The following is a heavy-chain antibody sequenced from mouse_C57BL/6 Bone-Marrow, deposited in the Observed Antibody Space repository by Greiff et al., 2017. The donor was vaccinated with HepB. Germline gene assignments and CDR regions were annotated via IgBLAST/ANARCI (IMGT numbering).Heavy chain of an antibody. CDR3: VTSYYGSSEYFDV. Sequence: EVMLVESGGGLVQPKGSLKLSCAASGFSFNTYAMNWVRQAPGKGLEWVARIRSKSNNYATYYADSVKDRFTISRDDSESMLYLQMNNLKTEDTAMYYCVTSYYGSSEYFDVWGTGTTVTVSS. CDR2: IRSKSNNYAT. V-gene: IGHV10-1*01. D-gene: IGHD1-1*01. J-gene: IGHJ1*03. CDR1: GFSFNTYA.